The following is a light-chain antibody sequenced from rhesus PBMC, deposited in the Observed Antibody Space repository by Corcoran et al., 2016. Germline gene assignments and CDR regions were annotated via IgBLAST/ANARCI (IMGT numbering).Light chain of an antibody. J-gene: IGKJ3*01. Sequence: DIQMTQSPSALSASVGDRVTISCRASQNIYSNLAWYQRKPGKAPKLLIYAASSLQTGIPSRFSGSGSGTDFTLTISILQPEESAGYYCQHYYDNPFTFGPGTKLDIK. CDR3: QHYYDNPFT. CDR1: QNIYSN. CDR2: AAS. V-gene: IGKV1S12*01.